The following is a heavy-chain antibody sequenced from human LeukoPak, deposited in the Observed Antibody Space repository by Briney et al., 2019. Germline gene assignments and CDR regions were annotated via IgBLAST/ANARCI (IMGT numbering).Heavy chain of an antibody. Sequence: ASVKVSCKASGYTFTGYYMHWVRQAPGQGLEWMGWINPNSGGTNYAQKFQGRVTMTRDTSISTAYMELSRLRSDDTAVYYCVRNTQYYDFWSGYSSADYYYYMDVWGKGTTVTVSS. CDR3: VRNTQYYDFWSGYSSADYYYYMDV. CDR2: INPNSGGT. CDR1: GYTFTGYY. J-gene: IGHJ6*03. V-gene: IGHV1-2*02. D-gene: IGHD3-3*01.